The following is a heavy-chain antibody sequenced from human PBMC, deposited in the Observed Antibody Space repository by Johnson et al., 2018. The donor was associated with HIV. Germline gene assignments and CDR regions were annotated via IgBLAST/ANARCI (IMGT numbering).Heavy chain of an antibody. CDR2: IGTAGDT. CDR3: ARDRGYSGSYFGAFDI. V-gene: IGHV3-13*01. Sequence: VQLVESGGGLVQPGGSLRLSCAASGFTFSSYDMHWVRQATGKGLEWVSAIGTAGDTYYPGSVKGRFTISRENAENSLYLQMNSLRAGDTAVYYCARDRGYSGSYFGAFDIWGQGTMVTVSS. CDR1: GFTFSSYD. D-gene: IGHD1-26*01. J-gene: IGHJ3*02.